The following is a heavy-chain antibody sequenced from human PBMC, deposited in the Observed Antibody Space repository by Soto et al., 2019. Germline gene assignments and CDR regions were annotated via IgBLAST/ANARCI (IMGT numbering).Heavy chain of an antibody. CDR1: GGTFSSYA. CDR2: IIPIFGAA. Sequence: QVQLVQSGAEVKKPGSSGKVSCKASGGTFSSYAVSWWRQAPRQGLGWMGGIIPIFGAADYAQKFQGRVTSTAAESTSKAYMELSSLRSEDTAVYYCARDSGDGYNHGDWFDPWGEEPLVTVSS. J-gene: IGHJ5*02. D-gene: IGHD1-26*01. V-gene: IGHV1-69*01. CDR3: ARDSGDGYNHGDWFDP.